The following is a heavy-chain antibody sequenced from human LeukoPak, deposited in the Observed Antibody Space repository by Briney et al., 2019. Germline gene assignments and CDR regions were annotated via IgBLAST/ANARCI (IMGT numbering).Heavy chain of an antibody. J-gene: IGHJ4*02. V-gene: IGHV3-7*01. D-gene: IGHD1-26*01. CDR3: ARVRGSFSLDY. Sequence: PGGSLRLSCAASGFTVSSFWMSWVRQAPGKGLEWVANIKQDGSEKYYVDSVEGRFTISRDNAKNSLFLQMNSLRAEDTAVYYCARVRGSFSLDYWGQGSLVTASS. CDR1: GFTVSSFW. CDR2: IKQDGSEK.